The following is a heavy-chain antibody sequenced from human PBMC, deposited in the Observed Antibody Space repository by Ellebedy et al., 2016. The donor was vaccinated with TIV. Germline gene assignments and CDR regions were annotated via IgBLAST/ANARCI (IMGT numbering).Heavy chain of an antibody. Sequence: PGGSLRLSCAASGFTFSSYGMHWVRQAPGKGLEWVAVIWYDGSNKYYADSVKGRFTISRDNSKNTLYLQMNSLRAEDTAVYYCARDSGYYYETPGDYWGQGTLVTVSS. D-gene: IGHD3-22*01. J-gene: IGHJ4*02. CDR3: ARDSGYYYETPGDY. CDR2: IWYDGSNK. CDR1: GFTFSSYG. V-gene: IGHV3-33*01.